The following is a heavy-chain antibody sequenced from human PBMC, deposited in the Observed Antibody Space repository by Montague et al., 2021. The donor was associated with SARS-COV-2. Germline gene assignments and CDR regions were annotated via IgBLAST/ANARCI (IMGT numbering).Heavy chain of an antibody. Sequence: SETLSLTCDVSAGSMRSSHWWSLVRHPPGKGLEWRGEINYDGGVNYTPSLKGRASMSIDMSGNQFFLQLTSVTAADTAVYYWAIALLVGRQPLDTWGQGTLVTVSS. V-gene: IGHV4-4*02. D-gene: IGHD2-15*01. CDR1: AGSMRSSHW. J-gene: IGHJ5*02. CDR2: INYDGGV. CDR3: AIALLVGRQPLDT.